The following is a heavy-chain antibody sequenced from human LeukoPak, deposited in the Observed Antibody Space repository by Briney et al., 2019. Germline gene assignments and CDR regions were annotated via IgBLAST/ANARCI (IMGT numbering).Heavy chain of an antibody. J-gene: IGHJ4*02. V-gene: IGHV3-23*01. Sequence: PGGSLRLSCAASGFTFSSYAMSWVRQAPGKGLEWVSAISGSGGSTCYADSVKGRFTISRDNSKNTLYLQMNSLRAEDTAVYYCANGGVLLWFGDQFGYWGQGTLVTVSS. D-gene: IGHD3-10*01. CDR1: GFTFSSYA. CDR2: ISGSGGST. CDR3: ANGGVLLWFGDQFGY.